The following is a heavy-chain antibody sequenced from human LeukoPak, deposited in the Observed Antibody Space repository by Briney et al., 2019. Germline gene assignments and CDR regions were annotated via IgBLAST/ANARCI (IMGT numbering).Heavy chain of an antibody. J-gene: IGHJ5*02. Sequence: PSETLSLTCTVSGGSMSSYYRNWIRQPPGKGLEWIGYIKYSGNTNYNPSLKSRVTISIDTSKNQFSLKLSSVTAADTAVYYCARYWWSGAAPGSWFDPWGQGTLVTVSS. CDR1: GGSMSSYY. D-gene: IGHD2-15*01. CDR3: ARYWWSGAAPGSWFDP. CDR2: IKYSGNT. V-gene: IGHV4-59*08.